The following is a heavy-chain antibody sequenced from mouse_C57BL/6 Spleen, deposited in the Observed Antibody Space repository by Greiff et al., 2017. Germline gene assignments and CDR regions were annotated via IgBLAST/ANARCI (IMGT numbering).Heavy chain of an antibody. D-gene: IGHD2-5*01. V-gene: IGHV2-5*01. J-gene: IGHJ4*01. CDR3: ARYSNYEDAMDY. CDR1: GFSLTSYG. Sequence: VKLMESGPGLVQPSQSLSITCTVSGFSLTSYGVHWVRQSPGKGLEWLGVIWRGGSTDYNAAFMSRLSITKDNSKSQVFFKMNSLQADDTAIYYCARYSNYEDAMDYWGQGTSVTVSS. CDR2: IWRGGST.